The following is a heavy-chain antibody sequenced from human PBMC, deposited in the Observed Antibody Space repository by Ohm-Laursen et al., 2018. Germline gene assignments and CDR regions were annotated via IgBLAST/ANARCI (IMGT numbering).Heavy chain of an antibody. J-gene: IGHJ4*02. CDR3: ARDRGDYGGDQYYFDY. D-gene: IGHD4-23*01. Sequence: SLRLSCAASGFTFSNSTMGWVRQAPGKGLEWVAVIWYDGSNKYYADSVKGRFTISRDNSKNTLYLQMNSLRAEDTAVYYCARDRGDYGGDQYYFDYWGQGTLVTVSS. CDR1: GFTFSNST. V-gene: IGHV3-33*08. CDR2: IWYDGSNK.